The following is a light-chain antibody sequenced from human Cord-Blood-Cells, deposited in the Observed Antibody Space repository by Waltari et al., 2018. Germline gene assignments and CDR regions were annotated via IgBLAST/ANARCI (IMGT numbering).Light chain of an antibody. CDR3: CSYAGSSTFVV. J-gene: IGLJ2*01. CDR1: SSEVGSYTL. V-gene: IGLV2-23*03. CDR2: DGS. Sequence: QSALTHPASVSGSPGQSITTPCTRTSSEVGSYTLVSWYQQHPGKAPNLMIYDGSKRPSGVSNRFSGSKSGNTASLTISGLQAEDEADYYCCSYAGSSTFVVFGGGTKLTVL.